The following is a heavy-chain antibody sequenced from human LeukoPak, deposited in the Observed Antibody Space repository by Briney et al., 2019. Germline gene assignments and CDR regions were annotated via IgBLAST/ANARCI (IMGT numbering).Heavy chain of an antibody. CDR1: GFTFSTYS. D-gene: IGHD3-10*01. Sequence: GGSLRLSCAASGFTFSTYSMNWVRQAPGKGLEWVSSISSSSSYIYYADSVKGRFTISRDNAKNSLYLQMNSLRAEDTAVYYCARPLDGASKNYFDYWGQGTLVTVSS. CDR3: ARPLDGASKNYFDY. CDR2: ISSSSSYI. J-gene: IGHJ4*02. V-gene: IGHV3-21*01.